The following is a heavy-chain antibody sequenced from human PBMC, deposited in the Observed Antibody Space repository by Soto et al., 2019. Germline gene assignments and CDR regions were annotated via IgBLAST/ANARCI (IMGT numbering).Heavy chain of an antibody. J-gene: IGHJ4*02. CDR1: GDTFNFYT. CDR3: ATSYGSGSRPFDY. CDR2: IIPMLGMS. V-gene: IGHV1-69*02. Sequence: QVQLVQSGAEVKKPGSSVKVSCKASGDTFNFYTISWVRQAPGQGLEWMGRIIPMLGMSNYAQKFQDRVTIIADKSTSTAYMQLSSLRSEDTAIYYCATSYGSGSRPFDYWGQGTLVTVS. D-gene: IGHD3-10*01.